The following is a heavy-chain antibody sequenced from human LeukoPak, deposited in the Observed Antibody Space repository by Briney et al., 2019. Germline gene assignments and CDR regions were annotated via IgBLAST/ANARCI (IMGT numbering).Heavy chain of an antibody. V-gene: IGHV3-9*01. CDR3: AKGSGYSYGYLDY. J-gene: IGHJ4*02. D-gene: IGHD5-18*01. Sequence: PGRSLRLSCAASGFTFEDYAMHWVRQAPGKGLEWVSDIGWNSGSKGYADSVKGRFTISRDNAKNSLYLQMNSLRAEDTALYYCAKGSGYSYGYLDYWGQGTLVTVSS. CDR1: GFTFEDYA. CDR2: IGWNSGSK.